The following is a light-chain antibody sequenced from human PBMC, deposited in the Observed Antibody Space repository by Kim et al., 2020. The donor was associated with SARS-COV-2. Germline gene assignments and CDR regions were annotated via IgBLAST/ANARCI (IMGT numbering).Light chain of an antibody. V-gene: IGKV3-15*01. J-gene: IGKJ2*02. CDR3: QHYNNWCT. CDR2: DAS. CDR1: QSVGSS. Sequence: LSWSPGERATISCRASQSVGSSLAWYQQKPGQAPRLLIYDASTRATGIPARFSGSGSGTEFTLTISSLQSEDFAVYYCQHYNNWCTFGQGTKLEI.